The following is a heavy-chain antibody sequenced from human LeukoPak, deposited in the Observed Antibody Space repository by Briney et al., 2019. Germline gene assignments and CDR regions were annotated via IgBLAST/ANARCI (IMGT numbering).Heavy chain of an antibody. CDR2: IYYSGST. J-gene: IGHJ5*02. CDR3: ARGYGLNWFDP. V-gene: IGHV4-34*01. Sequence: SETLSLTCAVYGGSFSGYYWSWIRQPPGKGLEWIGSIYYSGSTYYNPSLKSRVTISVDTSKNQFSLKLSSVTAADTAVYYCARGYGLNWFDPWGQGTLVTVSS. CDR1: GGSFSGYY. D-gene: IGHD4-17*01.